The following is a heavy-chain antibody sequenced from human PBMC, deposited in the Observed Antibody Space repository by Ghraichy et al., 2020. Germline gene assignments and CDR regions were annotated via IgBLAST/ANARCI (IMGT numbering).Heavy chain of an antibody. D-gene: IGHD6-19*01. CDR1: GGSISSSSYY. V-gene: IGHV4-39*01. J-gene: IGHJ4*02. CDR3: ARLSRWLVHILFDY. CDR2: IYYSGST. Sequence: SETLSLTCTVSGGSISSSSYYWGWIRQPPGKGLEWIGSIYYSGSTYYNPSLKSRVTISVDTSKNQFSLKLSSVTAADTAVYYCARLSRWLVHILFDYWGQVTLVPVSS.